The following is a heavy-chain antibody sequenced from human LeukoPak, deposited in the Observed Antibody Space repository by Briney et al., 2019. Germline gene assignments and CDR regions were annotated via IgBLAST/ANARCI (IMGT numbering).Heavy chain of an antibody. CDR3: AGCPTYEVGARVGAFDI. CDR2: IIPIFGTA. V-gene: IGHV1-69*13. D-gene: IGHD1-26*01. CDR1: GGTFSSYA. Sequence: SVKVSCKASGGTFSSYAISWVRESPGRGREWRVGIIPIFGTANYAQKFQGRATITADESTSTAYMELSSLRSEDTAVYYCAGCPTYEVGARVGAFDIWGQGTMVTVSS. J-gene: IGHJ3*02.